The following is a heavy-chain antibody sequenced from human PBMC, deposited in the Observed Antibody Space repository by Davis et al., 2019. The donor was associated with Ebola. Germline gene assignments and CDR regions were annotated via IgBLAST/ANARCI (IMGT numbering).Heavy chain of an antibody. D-gene: IGHD2-2*01. CDR1: GGSISRSGHY. V-gene: IGHV4-31*03. J-gene: IGHJ3*01. CDR2: VYYSGDT. CDR3: ARDVVPGAPGDANAFDV. Sequence: MPSETLSLTCTVSGGSISRSGHYWTWIRQHPGKGLEWIGYVYYSGDTYYKPSLKSRISISVDTSKNQFSLKLSSVTAADTAMYYCARDVVPGAPGDANAFDVWGRVTMVTVSA.